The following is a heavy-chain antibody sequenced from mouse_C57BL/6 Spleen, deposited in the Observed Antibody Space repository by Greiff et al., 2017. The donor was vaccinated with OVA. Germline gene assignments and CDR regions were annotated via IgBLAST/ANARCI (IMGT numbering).Heavy chain of an antibody. Sequence: VQLQQSGPELVKPGASVKISCKASGYSFTGYYMNWVKQSPEKSLEWIGEINPSTGGTTYNQKFKAKATLTVDKSSSTAYMQLKSLTSEDSAVYYCARARDYGSSPFAYWGQGTLVTVSA. V-gene: IGHV1-42*01. CDR1: GYSFTGYY. CDR3: ARARDYGSSPFAY. D-gene: IGHD1-1*01. CDR2: INPSTGGT. J-gene: IGHJ3*01.